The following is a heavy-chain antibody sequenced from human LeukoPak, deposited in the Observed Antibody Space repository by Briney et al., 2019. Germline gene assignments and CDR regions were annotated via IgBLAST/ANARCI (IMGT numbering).Heavy chain of an antibody. Sequence: SETLSLTCAVSGYSISSGYYWGWIRQPPGKGLEWIGSIYHSGSTYYNPSLKSRVTISVDTSKNQFSLKLSSVTAADTAVYYCARQDYYCYYMDVWGKGTTVTVSS. J-gene: IGHJ6*03. V-gene: IGHV4-38-2*01. CDR1: GYSISSGYY. CDR2: IYHSGST. CDR3: ARQDYYCYYMDV.